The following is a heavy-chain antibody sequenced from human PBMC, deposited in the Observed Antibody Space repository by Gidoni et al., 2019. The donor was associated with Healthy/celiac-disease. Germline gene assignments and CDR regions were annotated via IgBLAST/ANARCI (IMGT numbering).Heavy chain of an antibody. CDR1: GYTFTSYG. D-gene: IGHD2-2*01. CDR2: ISAYNGNT. V-gene: IGHV1-18*04. Sequence: QVQLVQSGAEVKKPGASVKVSCMASGYTFTSYGISWVRQAHGQGLEWMGWISAYNGNTNYAQKLQGRVTMTTDTSTSTAYMELRSLRSDDTAVYYCARVGPDIVVVPAAIRFDPWGQGTLVTVSS. J-gene: IGHJ5*02. CDR3: ARVGPDIVVVPAAIRFDP.